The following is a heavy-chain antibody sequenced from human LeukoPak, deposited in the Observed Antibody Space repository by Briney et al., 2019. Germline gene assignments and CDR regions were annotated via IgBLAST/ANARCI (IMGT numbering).Heavy chain of an antibody. D-gene: IGHD5-18*01. CDR2: IYYTGST. CDR1: GGSISSSSYY. Sequence: KPSETLSLTCTVSGGSISSSSYYWGWIRQPPGKGLEWIGSIYYTGSTYYNPSLKSRVTISVDTSKNQFSLKLSSATAADTAVYYCRSTGTAMGPFDYWGQGTLVTVSS. CDR3: RSTGTAMGPFDY. J-gene: IGHJ4*02. V-gene: IGHV4-39*01.